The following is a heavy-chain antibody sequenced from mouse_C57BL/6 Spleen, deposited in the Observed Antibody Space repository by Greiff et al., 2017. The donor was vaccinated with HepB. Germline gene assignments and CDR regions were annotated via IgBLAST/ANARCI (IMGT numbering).Heavy chain of an antibody. CDR1: GYTFTSYW. J-gene: IGHJ4*01. V-gene: IGHV1-69*01. CDR3: ARWRGGAMDY. CDR2: IDPSDSYT. Sequence: QVQLQQPGAELVMPGASVKLSCKASGYTFTSYWMHWVKQRPGQGLEWIGEIDPSDSYTNYNQKFKGKSTLTVDKSSSTAYMQLSSLTSEDSAVYYCARWRGGAMDYWGQRTSVTVSS.